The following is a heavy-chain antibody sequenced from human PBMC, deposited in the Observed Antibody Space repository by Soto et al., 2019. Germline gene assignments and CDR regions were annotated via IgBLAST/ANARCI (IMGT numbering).Heavy chain of an antibody. CDR3: ARRYNYGQGYYFDS. CDR1: GFSLKTSGTS. D-gene: IGHD5-18*01. Sequence: SGPTLVNPTQTLTLTCIFSGFSLKTSGTSVNWIRQPPGKALEWLARVDWGDDKYYSTSLKTRLTISWDTSKNQVVLTMTRMDPTDTATYFCARRYNYGQGYYFDSWGQGTPVTVS. CDR2: VDWGDDK. V-gene: IGHV2-70*11. J-gene: IGHJ4*02.